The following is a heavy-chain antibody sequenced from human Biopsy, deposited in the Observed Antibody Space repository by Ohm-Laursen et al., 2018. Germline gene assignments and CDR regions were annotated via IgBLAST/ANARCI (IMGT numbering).Heavy chain of an antibody. CDR1: GYNFANYY. CDR3: ARESPLRLGVCGAIRCFKEVFGMDV. J-gene: IGHJ6*02. V-gene: IGHV1-46*01. D-gene: IGHD2-21*01. CDR2: VNPVAEAT. Sequence: ASVKASCKASGYNFANYYITWVRKVPGQGLEWLGVVNPVAEATMYAQKFQDRITLTRDASTNTVYMDLTSLTSEDTAVYYCARESPLRLGVCGAIRCFKEVFGMDVWGQGTTVIVSS.